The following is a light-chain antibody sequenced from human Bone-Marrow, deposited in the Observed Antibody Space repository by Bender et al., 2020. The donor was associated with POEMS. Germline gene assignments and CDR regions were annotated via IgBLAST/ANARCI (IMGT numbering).Light chain of an antibody. V-gene: IGLV2-14*03. CDR1: SSDIGASNY. CDR2: GVR. CDR3: SSYTASSTWG. J-gene: IGLJ1*01. Sequence: QSALTQPASVSGSPGQSITISCAGTSSDIGASNYVSWYQQHPGTAPKLIIYGVRTRPSGVSTRFSGSKSGNTASLTISGLQAEDEADYYCSSYTASSTWGFGTGTQVTVL.